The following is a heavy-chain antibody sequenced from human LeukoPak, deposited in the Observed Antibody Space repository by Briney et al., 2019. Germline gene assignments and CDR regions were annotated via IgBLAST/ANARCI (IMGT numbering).Heavy chain of an antibody. CDR3: AKDRYSSSWNFFDF. D-gene: IGHD6-13*01. CDR2: ISWNSDII. Sequence: GGSLRLSCAASGFTFDDYAMHWVRQVPGKGLEWVSGISWNSDIIDYADSVKGRFTISRDNAQNSLYLQMNSLRADDTAFYYCAKDRYSSSWNFFDFWGQATLVTLSS. CDR1: GFTFDDYA. J-gene: IGHJ4*02. V-gene: IGHV3-9*01.